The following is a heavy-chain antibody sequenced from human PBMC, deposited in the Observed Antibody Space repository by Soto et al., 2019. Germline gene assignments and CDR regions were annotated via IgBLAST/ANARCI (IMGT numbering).Heavy chain of an antibody. V-gene: IGHV4-59*01. Sequence: SETLSLTCNVSGGSISNYYWTWVRQSPEKGLEWIGYMYYNGNINYNPSLKSRVTISIDTSKNQFSLTLKSGTAADTAVYYCASGGHWFDPWGQGVLVTVSS. D-gene: IGHD3-16*01. CDR3: ASGGHWFDP. CDR1: GGSISNYY. CDR2: MYYNGNI. J-gene: IGHJ5*02.